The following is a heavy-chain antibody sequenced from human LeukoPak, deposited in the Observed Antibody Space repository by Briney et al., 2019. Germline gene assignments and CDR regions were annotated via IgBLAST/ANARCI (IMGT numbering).Heavy chain of an antibody. Sequence: PGGFLRLSCAASGFTFSSYSMNWVRQAPGKGLEWVSSISSSSSYIYYADSVKGRFTISRDNAKNSLYLQMNSLRAEDTAVYYCARVRGGGFDPWGQGTLVTVSS. CDR2: ISSSSSYI. CDR1: GFTFSSYS. J-gene: IGHJ5*02. CDR3: ARVRGGGFDP. D-gene: IGHD3-10*01. V-gene: IGHV3-21*01.